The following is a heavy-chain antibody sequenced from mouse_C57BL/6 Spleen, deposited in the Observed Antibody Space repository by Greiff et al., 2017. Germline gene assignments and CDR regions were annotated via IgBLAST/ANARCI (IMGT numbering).Heavy chain of an antibody. CDR1: GYTFTSYW. V-gene: IGHV1-53*01. CDR3: ARSEGYDYGYFDV. J-gene: IGHJ1*03. Sequence: QVHVKQPGTELVKPGASVKLSCKASGYTFTSYWMHWVKQRPGQGLEWIGNINPSNGGTNYNEKFKSKATLTVDKSSSTAYMQLSSLTSEDSAVYYCARSEGYDYGYFDVWGTGTTVTVSS. D-gene: IGHD2-3*01. CDR2: INPSNGGT.